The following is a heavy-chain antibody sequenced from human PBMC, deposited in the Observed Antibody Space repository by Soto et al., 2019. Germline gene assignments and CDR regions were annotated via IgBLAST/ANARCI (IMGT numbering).Heavy chain of an antibody. CDR3: ARHVLSAHQTEYYFDY. J-gene: IGHJ4*02. CDR1: GGSISSSSYY. V-gene: IGHV4-39*01. CDR2: VYYSGST. D-gene: IGHD2-2*01. Sequence: PSETLSLTCTVSGGSISSSSYYWGWIRQPPGKGLEWIGSVYYSGSTYYNPSLKSRVTISVDTSKNQFSLKLSSVTAADTALYYCARHVLSAHQTEYYFDYWGQGTLVTVSS.